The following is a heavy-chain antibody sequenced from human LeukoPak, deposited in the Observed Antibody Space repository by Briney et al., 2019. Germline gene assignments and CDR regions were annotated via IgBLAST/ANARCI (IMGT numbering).Heavy chain of an antibody. D-gene: IGHD2-8*01. Sequence: GSLRLPCAASGFTHSSHWTSWIRQPPGKGREGSGSNYYSGNTYHNPSLKSRVTISVDTSKNPFSLKLSSVTGADTAVYYCARGGYCSIGVCHPDDAFDIWGQGTVVTVSS. J-gene: IGHJ3*02. CDR1: GFTHSSHW. V-gene: IGHV4-39*01. CDR3: ARGGYCSIGVCHPDDAFDI. CDR2: NYYSGNT.